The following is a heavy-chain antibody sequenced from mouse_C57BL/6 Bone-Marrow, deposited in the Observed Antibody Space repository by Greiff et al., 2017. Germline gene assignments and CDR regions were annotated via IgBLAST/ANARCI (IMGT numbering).Heavy chain of an antibody. Sequence: VQLQQSGAELVKPGASVKISCKASGYTFTDYYINWVKQRPGQGLEWIGKIGPGSGSTYYNEKFKGKATLTADKSSSTAYMQLSSLTSEDSAVYFCASGGTTVVARYYAMDYWGQGTSVTVSS. CDR2: IGPGSGST. J-gene: IGHJ4*01. CDR1: GYTFTDYY. V-gene: IGHV1-77*01. CDR3: ASGGTTVVARYYAMDY. D-gene: IGHD1-1*01.